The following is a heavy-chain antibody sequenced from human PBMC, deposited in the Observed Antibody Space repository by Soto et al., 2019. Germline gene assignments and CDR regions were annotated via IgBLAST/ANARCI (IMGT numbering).Heavy chain of an antibody. V-gene: IGHV1-2*02. CDR2: INPKSGGT. CDR1: GSTYPVYY. J-gene: IGHJ5*02. CDR3: ARSSGGVFGRIIEGSNWFAP. Sequence: ASVVACCQTSGSTYPVYYMHWVRQATGQGLEWMGWINPKSGGTMYPQKFQGRVTMTWDTSISTAYMALTRLRSDDTAVYYCARSSGGVFGRIIEGSNWFAPWGQGTLVTVSS. D-gene: IGHD3-3*01.